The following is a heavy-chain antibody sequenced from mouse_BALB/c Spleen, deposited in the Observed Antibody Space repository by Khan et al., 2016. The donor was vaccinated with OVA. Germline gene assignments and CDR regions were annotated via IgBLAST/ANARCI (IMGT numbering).Heavy chain of an antibody. CDR3: ARAFYYGAWFAF. V-gene: IGHV2-9*02. Sequence: QVQLKESGPGLVAPSQSLSITCTVSGFSLNSYGVHWVRQPPGKGLEWLGVIWAGGSTNHNSALMSRLSISKDNSKSHVFLKMNSLQTDDTAMYCCARAFYYGAWFAFWGQGTLVTVSA. CDR1: GFSLNSYG. CDR2: IWAGGST. J-gene: IGHJ3*01. D-gene: IGHD1-1*01.